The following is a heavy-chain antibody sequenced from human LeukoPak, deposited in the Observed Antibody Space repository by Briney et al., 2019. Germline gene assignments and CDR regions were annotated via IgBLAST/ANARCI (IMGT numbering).Heavy chain of an antibody. CDR3: ARDSPGNSFDY. CDR2: IYSGGST. V-gene: IGHV3-53*01. CDR1: GFTVSSNY. J-gene: IGHJ4*02. Sequence: GGSLRLSCAASGFTVSSNYMSWVRQAPGKGLEWVSVIYSGGSTYYADSVKGRFTISRDNSKNTLYLQMNSLRAEDTAVYHCARDSPGNSFDYWGQGTLVTVSS.